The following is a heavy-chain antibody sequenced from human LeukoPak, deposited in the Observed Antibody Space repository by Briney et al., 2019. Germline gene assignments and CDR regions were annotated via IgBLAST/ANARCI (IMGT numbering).Heavy chain of an antibody. CDR1: GYTLTELS. V-gene: IGHV1-24*01. D-gene: IGHD2-15*01. J-gene: IGHJ4*02. Sequence: ASVTVSCTVSGYTLTELSMHWVRQAPGKGLEWMGGFDPEDGETIYAQKFQGRVTMTEDTSTDTAYMELSSLRAEDTAVYYCATLNIVRFSFAPDYWGQGTLVTVSS. CDR3: ATLNIVRFSFAPDY. CDR2: FDPEDGET.